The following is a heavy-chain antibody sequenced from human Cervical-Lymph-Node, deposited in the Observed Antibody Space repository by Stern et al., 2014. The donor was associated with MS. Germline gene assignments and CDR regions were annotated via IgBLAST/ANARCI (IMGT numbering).Heavy chain of an antibody. Sequence: VQLEQSGAEVKKPGSSVKVSCKASGGTFSSYAISWVRQAPGQGLEWKGGVITIFGTANYAQKYPGRVQMNADESTSTAYMELSSLRSEDTAVYYCARLQLWQNYYYYGMDVWGQGTTVTVSS. CDR1: GGTFSSYA. J-gene: IGHJ6*02. V-gene: IGHV1-69*01. CDR3: ARLQLWQNYYYYGMDV. D-gene: IGHD5-18*01. CDR2: VITIFGTA.